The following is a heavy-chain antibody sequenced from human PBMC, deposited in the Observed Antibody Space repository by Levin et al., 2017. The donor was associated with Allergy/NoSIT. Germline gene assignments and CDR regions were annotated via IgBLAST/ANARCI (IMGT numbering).Heavy chain of an antibody. Sequence: NSSETLSLTCAVYGGSFSGYYWSWIRQPPGKGLEWIGEINHSGSTNYNPSLKSRVTISVDTSKNQFSLKLSSVTAADTAVYYCWGYSGYDWAKVFDYWGQGTLVTVSS. CDR1: GGSFSGYY. V-gene: IGHV4-34*01. CDR3: WGYSGYDWAKVFDY. D-gene: IGHD5-12*01. J-gene: IGHJ4*02. CDR2: INHSGST.